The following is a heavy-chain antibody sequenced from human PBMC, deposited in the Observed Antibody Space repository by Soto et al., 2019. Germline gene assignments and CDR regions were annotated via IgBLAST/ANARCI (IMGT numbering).Heavy chain of an antibody. Sequence: PGGSLRLSCAASEFTFSSYAMSWVRQAPGKGLEWVSAISGSGGSTYYADSVKGRFTISRGNSKNTLYLQMNSLRAEDTAVYYCAKVGSAIFGVNLRVYMDVWGKGTTVTVSS. CDR1: EFTFSSYA. CDR3: AKVGSAIFGVNLRVYMDV. V-gene: IGHV3-23*01. J-gene: IGHJ6*03. D-gene: IGHD3-3*01. CDR2: ISGSGGST.